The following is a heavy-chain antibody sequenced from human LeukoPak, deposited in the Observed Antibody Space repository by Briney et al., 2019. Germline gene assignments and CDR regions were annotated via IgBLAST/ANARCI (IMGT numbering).Heavy chain of an antibody. D-gene: IGHD2/OR15-2a*01. J-gene: IGHJ5*02. CDR3: ARHVKDSTSSRQFDP. V-gene: IGHV5-51*01. CDR1: GYSFTSYW. Sequence: GESLKISCKGSGYSFTSYWIGWVRQMPGKGLEWMGIINPDDSDTRYSPSFRGQVSMSADKSISTAYLQWSSLKASDTAMYYCARHVKDSTSSRQFDPWGRGTLVTVSS. CDR2: INPDDSDT.